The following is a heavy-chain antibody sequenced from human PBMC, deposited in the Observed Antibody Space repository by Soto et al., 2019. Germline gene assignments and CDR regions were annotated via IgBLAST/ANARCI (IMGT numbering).Heavy chain of an antibody. D-gene: IGHD3-22*01. CDR3: ARATMIEEDYFDY. CDR1: GGSISSSSYY. J-gene: IGHJ4*02. CDR2: IYYSGST. V-gene: IGHV4-39*01. Sequence: SETLSLTCTVSGGSISSSSYYWGWIRQPPGKGLEWIGSIYYSGSTYYNPSLKSRVTISVDTSKNQFSLKLSSVTAADTAVYYCARATMIEEDYFDYWGQGTLVTVSS.